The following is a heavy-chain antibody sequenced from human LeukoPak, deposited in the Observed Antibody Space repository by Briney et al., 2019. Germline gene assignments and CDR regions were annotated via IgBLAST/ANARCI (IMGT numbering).Heavy chain of an antibody. V-gene: IGHV3-30*02. CDR2: IGYDGSNE. CDR1: GFTFSSYV. J-gene: IGHJ4*02. CDR3: VAYSSTWYSIDY. Sequence: QSGGSLRLSCAASGFTFSSYVMHWVRQAPGKGLEWVAFIGYDGSNEDYAYSVKGRFTISRDNSRNTLYLQMNSLRAEDTAVYYCVAYSSTWYSIDYWGQGTLVTVSS. D-gene: IGHD6-13*01.